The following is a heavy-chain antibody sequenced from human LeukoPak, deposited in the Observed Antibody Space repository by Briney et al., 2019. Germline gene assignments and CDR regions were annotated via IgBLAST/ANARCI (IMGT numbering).Heavy chain of an antibody. CDR1: GFTFSSNA. D-gene: IGHD3-22*01. CDR3: AKDPGDSSGYYYR. CDR2: ICGSGGST. Sequence: GGSLRLSCAASGFTFSSNAMSWLRQAQGKGLEWVSAICGSGGSTYYADYVKGRITTSRDTTKNTLYLQMNSLRAENTAVYYCAKDPGDSSGYYYRWGQGTLVTVSS. J-gene: IGHJ5*02. V-gene: IGHV3-23*01.